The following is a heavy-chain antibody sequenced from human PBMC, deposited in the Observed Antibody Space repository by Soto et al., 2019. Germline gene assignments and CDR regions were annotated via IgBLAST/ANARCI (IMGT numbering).Heavy chain of an antibody. D-gene: IGHD2-2*01. J-gene: IGHJ4*02. Sequence: SETLSLTCAVYGGSFSGYYWSWIRQPPGKGLEWIGEINHSGSTNYNPSLKSRVTISVDTSKNQFSLKLSTVTAADAAVYYCARGGYCSSTSCSNFDYWGQGTLVTVSS. CDR3: ARGGYCSSTSCSNFDY. CDR2: INHSGST. CDR1: GGSFSGYY. V-gene: IGHV4-34*01.